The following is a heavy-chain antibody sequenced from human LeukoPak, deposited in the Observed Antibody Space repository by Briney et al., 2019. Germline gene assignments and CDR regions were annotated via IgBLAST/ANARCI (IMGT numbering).Heavy chain of an antibody. J-gene: IGHJ4*02. V-gene: IGHV4-34*01. CDR1: GGSFSGYY. D-gene: IGHD4-23*01. CDR2: INHSGST. Sequence: SETLSLTCAVYGGSFSGYYWSWIRQPPGKGLEWIGEINHSGSTNYNPSLKSRVTISVDTSKNQFSLKLSSVTAADTAVYYCARDDYGGNKFDYWGQGTLVTVSS. CDR3: ARDDYGGNKFDY.